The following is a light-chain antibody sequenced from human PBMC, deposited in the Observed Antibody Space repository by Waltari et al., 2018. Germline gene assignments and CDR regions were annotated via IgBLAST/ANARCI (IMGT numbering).Light chain of an antibody. CDR2: EVT. J-gene: IGLJ2*01. CDR1: SSDIGTYNA. Sequence: QSALTQPPSVSKSPGQSVTISFTGSSSDIGTYNALSWYQQHSGIATRLLIYEVTERPSGVSDRFSGSKSGNTASLTISGLQAEDEADYYCASYRSGGTVLFGGGTRLTVL. CDR3: ASYRSGGTVL. V-gene: IGLV2-18*02.